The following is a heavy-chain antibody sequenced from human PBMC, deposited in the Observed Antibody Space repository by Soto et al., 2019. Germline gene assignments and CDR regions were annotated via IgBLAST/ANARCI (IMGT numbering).Heavy chain of an antibody. CDR3: GRRYGCCFVY. CDR1: AGSTSSND. D-gene: IGHD5-18*01. Sequence: SETLPLTCTVSAGSTSSNDCSLIRQPPGKGLYWNRYNYYSGSTNYNPSLKIRVTISLYTSKYHFSLKLNSVTASHPAVYYCGRRYGCCFVYPGKRILVTVS. J-gene: IGHJ4*02. V-gene: IGHV4-59*08. CDR2: NYYSGST.